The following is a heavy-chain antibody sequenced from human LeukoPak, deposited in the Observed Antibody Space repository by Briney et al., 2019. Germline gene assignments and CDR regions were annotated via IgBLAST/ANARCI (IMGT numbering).Heavy chain of an antibody. Sequence: PGGSLRLSCAASGFTFSTYWMHWVRQAPGEGLVWVSRIHTDGSSTNYADSVRGRFTISRDNAKNSLYLQMNSLRAEDTAVYYCARAYSSGWYSVDYYYYYMDVWGKGTTVTVSS. CDR3: ARAYSSGWYSVDYYYYYMDV. J-gene: IGHJ6*03. CDR1: GFTFSTYW. V-gene: IGHV3-74*01. D-gene: IGHD6-19*01. CDR2: IHTDGSST.